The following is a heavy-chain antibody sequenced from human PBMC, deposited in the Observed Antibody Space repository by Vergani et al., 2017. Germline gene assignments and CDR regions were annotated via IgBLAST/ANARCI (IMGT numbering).Heavy chain of an antibody. Sequence: VELLESGGGLAQPGGSLRVSCSASGFRVTTYYMSWVRQAPGKGLEWVSVIKSDGRTSYAESVRGRFTISRDTSRNAVYLQMNILRVEDTGVCYCTRSEXSGTTCYGHYFDLWGHGILVTVSS. CDR1: GFRVTTYY. V-gene: IGHV3-66*02. J-gene: IGHJ4*01. CDR3: TRSEXSGTTCYGHYFDL. D-gene: IGHD5-12*01. CDR2: IKSDGRT.